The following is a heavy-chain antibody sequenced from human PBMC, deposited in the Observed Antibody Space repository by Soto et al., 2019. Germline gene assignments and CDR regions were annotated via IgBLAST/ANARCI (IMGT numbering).Heavy chain of an antibody. CDR2: IYSGGST. J-gene: IGHJ6*03. CDR1: GFTVSSNY. V-gene: IGHV3-53*04. D-gene: IGHD6-6*01. CDR3: ARDMMAAARPNYLDYYYMDV. Sequence: GGSLRLSCAASGFTVSSNYMSWVRQAPGKGLEWVSVIYSGGSTYYADSVKGGLTISRLNSKNTLYVQMNSLRAEDRAVYYCARDMMAAARPNYLDYYYMDVWGKGTTVTVSS.